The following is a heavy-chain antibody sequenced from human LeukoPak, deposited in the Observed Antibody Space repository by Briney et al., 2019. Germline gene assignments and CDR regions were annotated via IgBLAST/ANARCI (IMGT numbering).Heavy chain of an antibody. CDR3: ARERVENQQLVGGNY. V-gene: IGHV3-66*01. J-gene: IGHJ4*02. D-gene: IGHD6-6*01. CDR2: IYSGGSA. Sequence: GGSLRLSCAASGLTVSSNYMSWVRQAPGKGLEWVSVIYSGGSAYYADSVKGRFTISRDNSKNTLYLQMNSLRAEDTAVYYCARERVENQQLVGGNYWGQGTLVTVSS. CDR1: GLTVSSNY.